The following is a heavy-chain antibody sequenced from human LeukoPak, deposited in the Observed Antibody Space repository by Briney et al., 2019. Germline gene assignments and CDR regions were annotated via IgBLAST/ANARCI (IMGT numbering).Heavy chain of an antibody. CDR1: GYTFTSYA. J-gene: IGHJ6*02. D-gene: IGHD2-2*01. Sequence: ASVKVSCKASGYTFTSYAMNWVRQAPGQGLEWMGWINTNTGNPTYAQGFTGRFVFSLDTSVSTAYLQISSLKAEDTAVYYCARSGGYCSSTSCWGQTNINYYYGMDVWGQGTTVTVSS. CDR2: INTNTGNP. CDR3: ARSGGYCSSTSCWGQTNINYYYGMDV. V-gene: IGHV7-4-1*02.